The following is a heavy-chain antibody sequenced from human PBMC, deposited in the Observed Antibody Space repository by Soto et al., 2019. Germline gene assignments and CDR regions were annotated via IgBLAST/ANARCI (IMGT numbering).Heavy chain of an antibody. V-gene: IGHV4-30-2*01. J-gene: IGHJ4*02. D-gene: IGHD6-6*01. CDR3: AGGIAARPLGY. CDR1: GGSIRSGGYS. CDR2: IYHSGST. Sequence: QLQLQESGSGLVKPSQTLSLTCAVSGGSIRSGGYSWSWIRQPPGKGLEWIGYIYHSGSTYYNPSLKSRVTISVDRSKNQFSLKLSSETAANTAVYYCAGGIAARPLGYWGQGTLVTVSS.